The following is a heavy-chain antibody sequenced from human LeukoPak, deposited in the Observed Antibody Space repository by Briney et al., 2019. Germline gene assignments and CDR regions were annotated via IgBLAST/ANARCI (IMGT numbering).Heavy chain of an antibody. CDR2: INHNGNVN. V-gene: IGHV3-7*01. D-gene: IGHD2-2*01. J-gene: IGHJ4*02. Sequence: GGSLRLSCAASGFTFSSYWMNWARQAPGKGLEWVASINHNGNVNYYVDSVKGRFTISRDNAKNSLYLQMSNLRAEDTAVYYCGRLAHNAWYAIDFWGQGTLVTVSS. CDR1: GFTFSSYW. CDR3: GRLAHNAWYAIDF.